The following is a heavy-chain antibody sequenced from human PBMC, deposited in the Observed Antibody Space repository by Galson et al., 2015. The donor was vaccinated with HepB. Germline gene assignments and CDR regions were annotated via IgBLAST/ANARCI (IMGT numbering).Heavy chain of an antibody. Sequence: ETLSLTCTVSGGSISSYYWSWIRQPPGKGLEWIGYIYYSGSTNYNPSLKSRVTISVDTSKNQFSLKLSSVTAADTAVYYCARGQRGPIWFGELLSPHYYYGMDVWGQGTTVTVSS. CDR2: IYYSGST. J-gene: IGHJ6*02. CDR1: GGSISSYY. CDR3: ARGQRGPIWFGELLSPHYYYGMDV. V-gene: IGHV4-59*01. D-gene: IGHD3-10*01.